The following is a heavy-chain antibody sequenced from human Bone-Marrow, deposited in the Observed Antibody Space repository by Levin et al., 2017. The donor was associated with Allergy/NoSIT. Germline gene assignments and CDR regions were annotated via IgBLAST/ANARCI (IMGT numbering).Heavy chain of an antibody. Sequence: PGGSLRLSCAASGIIFSSYAMSWVRQAPGKGLEWVSAISGSGGTTYYADSVKGRFTISRDNSKNTLYLQMNSLRAEDTAVYYCAKEGSGYCSSTSCSQVDYWGQGTLVTVSS. CDR3: AKEGSGYCSSTSCSQVDY. D-gene: IGHD2-2*01. CDR2: ISGSGGTT. CDR1: GIIFSSYA. V-gene: IGHV3-23*01. J-gene: IGHJ4*02.